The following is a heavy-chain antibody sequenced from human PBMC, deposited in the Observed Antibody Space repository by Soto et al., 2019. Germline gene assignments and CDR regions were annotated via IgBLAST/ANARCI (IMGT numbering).Heavy chain of an antibody. CDR1: GFTFSSYS. J-gene: IGHJ4*02. D-gene: IGHD6-19*01. Sequence: EVQLVESGGGLVKPGGSLRLSCAASGFTFSSYSMNWVRQAPGKGLEWVSSISSSSSYIYYADSVKGRFTISRDNAKNSLYLLMNSLRAEDTAVYYCARDFRDSSGWYEGRDYWGQGTLVTVSS. CDR3: ARDFRDSSGWYEGRDY. V-gene: IGHV3-21*01. CDR2: ISSSSSYI.